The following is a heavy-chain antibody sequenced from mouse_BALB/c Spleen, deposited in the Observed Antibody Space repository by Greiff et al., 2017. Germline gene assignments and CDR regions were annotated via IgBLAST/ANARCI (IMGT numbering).Heavy chain of an antibody. Sequence: EVQLQQSGPELVKPGASVKMSCKAPGYTFTSYVMHWVKQKPGQGLEWIGYINPYNDGTKYNEKFKGKATLTSDKSSSTAYMEISSLTSEDSAVYYCAREGYDYAFDYWGQGTTLTVSS. CDR3: AREGYDYAFDY. V-gene: IGHV1-14*01. D-gene: IGHD2-4*01. J-gene: IGHJ2*01. CDR1: GYTFTSYV. CDR2: INPYNDGT.